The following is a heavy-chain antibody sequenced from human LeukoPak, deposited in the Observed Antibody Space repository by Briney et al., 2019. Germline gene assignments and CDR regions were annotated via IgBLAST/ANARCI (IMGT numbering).Heavy chain of an antibody. D-gene: IGHD6-13*01. CDR3: ARDFFVAAAGSHRGPFDP. CDR2: ISYDGSNK. Sequence: PGGSLRLSCAAPGFTFSSYAMHWVRQAPGKGLEWVAVISYDGSNKYYADSVKGRFTISRDNSKNTLYLQMNSLRAEDTAVYYCARDFFVAAAGSHRGPFDPWGQGTLVTVSS. J-gene: IGHJ5*02. CDR1: GFTFSSYA. V-gene: IGHV3-30-3*01.